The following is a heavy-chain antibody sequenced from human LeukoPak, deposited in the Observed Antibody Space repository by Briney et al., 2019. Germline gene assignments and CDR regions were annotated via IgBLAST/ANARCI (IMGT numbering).Heavy chain of an antibody. D-gene: IGHD4-11*01. Sequence: SVKVSCKASGYTFTSYYVHWVRQAPGQGLEWMGGIIPIFGTANYAQKFQGRVTITTDESTSTAYMELSGLRSEDTAVYYCASTTVTTTPYYYYYMDVWGKGTTVTVSS. CDR3: ASTTVTTTPYYYYYMDV. J-gene: IGHJ6*03. V-gene: IGHV1-69*05. CDR1: GYTFTSYY. CDR2: IIPIFGTA.